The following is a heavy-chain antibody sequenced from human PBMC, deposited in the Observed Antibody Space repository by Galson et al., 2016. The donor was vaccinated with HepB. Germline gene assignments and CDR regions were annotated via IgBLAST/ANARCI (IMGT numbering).Heavy chain of an antibody. D-gene: IGHD1-26*01. CDR1: GFSLSTSGMC. V-gene: IGHV2-70*01. CDR3: ARQDTRSGSYWGVDY. Sequence: PALVKPTQTLTLTCTFSGFSLSTSGMCVSWIRQPPGKALEWLALIDWDGNKYYSTSLKTRLTISKDTSKNQVVLRMTNMDPVDTATYYCARQDTRSGSYWGVDYWGQGTLVTVSS. J-gene: IGHJ4*02. CDR2: IDWDGNK.